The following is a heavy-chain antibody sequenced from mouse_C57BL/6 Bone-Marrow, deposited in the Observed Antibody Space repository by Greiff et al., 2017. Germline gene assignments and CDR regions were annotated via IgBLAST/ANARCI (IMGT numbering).Heavy chain of an antibody. J-gene: IGHJ3*01. CDR3: AREGWSFAY. D-gene: IGHD1-1*02. CDR1: GYTFTSYW. Sequence: QVQLQQPGAELVMPGASVKLSCKASGYTFTSYWMHWVKQRPGQGLEWIGEIDPSDSYTNYNQKFKGKSTLTVDKSSSTAYMQLSSLTSEDSAVYYCAREGWSFAYGGQGTLVTVSA. CDR2: IDPSDSYT. V-gene: IGHV1-69*01.